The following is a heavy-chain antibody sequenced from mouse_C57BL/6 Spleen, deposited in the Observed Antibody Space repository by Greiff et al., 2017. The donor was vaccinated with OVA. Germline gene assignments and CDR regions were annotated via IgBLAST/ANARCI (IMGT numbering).Heavy chain of an antibody. D-gene: IGHD2-1*01. Sequence: EVQLVESGPELVKPGASVKISCKASGYSFTGYYMNWVKQSPEKSLEWIGEINPSTGGTTYNQKFKAKATLTVDKSSSTAYMQLKSLTSEDSAVYYCARFDGNYLYYFDYWGQGTTLTVSS. V-gene: IGHV1-42*01. CDR1: GYSFTGYY. CDR2: INPSTGGT. J-gene: IGHJ2*01. CDR3: ARFDGNYLYYFDY.